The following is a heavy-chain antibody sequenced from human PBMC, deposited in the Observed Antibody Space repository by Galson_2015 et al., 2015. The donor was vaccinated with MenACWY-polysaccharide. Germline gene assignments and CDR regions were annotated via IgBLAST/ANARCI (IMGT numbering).Heavy chain of an antibody. J-gene: IGHJ5*02. Sequence: SVKVSCKASGYILSGYYLHWVRQAPGQELEWVGRINPNSGVTKYAQKFQGRVTMASDTSINTAYMEMSRLRSDDTAVYYCAREGDIIVEAANWFDPWGQGTLVTVSS. D-gene: IGHD2-2*01. CDR2: INPNSGVT. V-gene: IGHV1-2*06. CDR1: GYILSGYY. CDR3: AREGDIIVEAANWFDP.